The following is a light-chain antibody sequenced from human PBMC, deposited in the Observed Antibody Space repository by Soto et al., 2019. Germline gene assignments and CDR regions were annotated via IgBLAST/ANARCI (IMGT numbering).Light chain of an antibody. CDR2: GVS. J-gene: IGLJ1*01. CDR1: SSDVGAYNY. Sequence: SALTQPASVSGSPGQSITISCTGTSSDVGAYNYVSWYQHHPGKAPKLMVSGVSNRPSGVSDRFSGSKSGNTASLTISGLQAEDEADYYCSSYTSSYTYVFGTGTKLTVL. CDR3: SSYTSSYTYV. V-gene: IGLV2-14*03.